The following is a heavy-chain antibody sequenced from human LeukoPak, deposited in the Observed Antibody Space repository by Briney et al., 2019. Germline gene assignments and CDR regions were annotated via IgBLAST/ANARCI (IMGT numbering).Heavy chain of an antibody. V-gene: IGHV1-18*04. CDR2: ISAYNGNT. Sequence: ASVKVSYKASGYTFTSYGISWVRQAPGQGLEWMGWISAYNGNTNYAQKLQGRVTMTTDTSTSTAYMELRSLRSDDTAVYYCARDLGYCSGGSCYSSGLFDYWGQGTLVTASS. CDR1: GYTFTSYG. CDR3: ARDLGYCSGGSCYSSGLFDY. D-gene: IGHD2-15*01. J-gene: IGHJ4*02.